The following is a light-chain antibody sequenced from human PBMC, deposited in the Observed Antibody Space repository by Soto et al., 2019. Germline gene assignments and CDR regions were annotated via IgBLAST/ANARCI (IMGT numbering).Light chain of an antibody. J-gene: IGKJ1*01. CDR3: MQGTQWPWT. V-gene: IGKV2-30*01. Sequence: DVVMTQSPLSLPVTLGQPASISCRSSQSLAYSDGNTYLNWFQQRPGQSPRRLIYKVSNRDPGVPDRFSGSGSGTEFTLKISRVEAEDLGVYYCMQGTQWPWTFGQGTKVEIK. CDR2: KVS. CDR1: QSLAYSDGNTY.